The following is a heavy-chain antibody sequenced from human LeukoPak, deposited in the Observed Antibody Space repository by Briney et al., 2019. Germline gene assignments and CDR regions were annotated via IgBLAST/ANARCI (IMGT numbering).Heavy chain of an antibody. CDR2: MNPRGGST. Sequence: ASVKVSCKASGYTFTSYYMHWVRQAPGQGLEWMGIMNPRGGSTSYAQKFQGRVTMTRDTSTSTVYMELSSLRSEDTAVYYCAKEGIPFLEWPRGYFQHWGQGTLVTVSS. CDR3: AKEGIPFLEWPRGYFQH. CDR1: GYTFTSYY. V-gene: IGHV1-46*01. D-gene: IGHD3-3*01. J-gene: IGHJ1*01.